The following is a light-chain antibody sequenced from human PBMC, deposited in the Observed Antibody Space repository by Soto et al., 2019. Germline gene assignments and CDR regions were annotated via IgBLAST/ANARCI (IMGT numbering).Light chain of an antibody. CDR3: QSFATNLSGSV. Sequence: QSVLTQPPSVSGAPGQRVTISCSGTSSNIGAVYDVHWYHQLPGTAPKLLIFGNNNRHSGVPARFSASRSGTSAARAITGLQAEDEADSYCQSFATNLSGSVFGGGTKVTVL. CDR1: SSNIGAVYD. CDR2: GNN. V-gene: IGLV1-40*01. J-gene: IGLJ3*02.